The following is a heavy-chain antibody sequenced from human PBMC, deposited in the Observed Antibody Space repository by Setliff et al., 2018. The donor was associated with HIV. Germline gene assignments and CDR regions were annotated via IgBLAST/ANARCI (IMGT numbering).Heavy chain of an antibody. J-gene: IGHJ6*03. CDR2: INPNSGGT. Sequence: ASVKVSCKASGYTFTGYDMHWVRQAPGQGLEWMGWINPNSGGTKYAQKFQGRVTMTRHTSTNTTYMEMSRLRSDDTAVYYCASSEGRCSSVSCYVYYYYYMDVWGKGTTVTVSS. CDR1: GYTFTGYD. V-gene: IGHV1-2*02. D-gene: IGHD2-2*01. CDR3: ASSEGRCSSVSCYVYYYYYMDV.